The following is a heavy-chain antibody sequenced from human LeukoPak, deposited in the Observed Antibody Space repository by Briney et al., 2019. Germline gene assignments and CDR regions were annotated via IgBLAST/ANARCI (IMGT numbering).Heavy chain of an antibody. V-gene: IGHV4-31*03. CDR3: ARDKAAAGIIDY. CDR2: IYYSGST. D-gene: IGHD6-13*01. CDR1: GGSISSGGYY. J-gene: IGHJ4*02. Sequence: SETLSLTCTVSGGSISSGGYYWRWIRQHPGKGLEWIGYIYYSGSTYYNPSLKSRVTISVDTSKNQFSLKLSSVTAADTAVYYCARDKAAAGIIDYWGQGTLVTVSS.